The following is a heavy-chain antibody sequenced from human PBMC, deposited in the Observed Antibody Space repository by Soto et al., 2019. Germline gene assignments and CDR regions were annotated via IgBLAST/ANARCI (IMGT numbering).Heavy chain of an antibody. V-gene: IGHV4-39*01. CDR2: IYYSGST. CDR3: ARHVVVPAAIGGGWFDP. J-gene: IGHJ5*02. D-gene: IGHD2-2*01. CDR1: GGSISGSSYY. Sequence: SETLSLTCTVSGGSISGSSYYWGWIRQPPGKGLEWIGSIYYSGSTYYNPSLKSRVTISVDTSKNQFSLKLSSVTAADTAVYYCARHVVVPAAIGGGWFDPWGQGTLVTVSS.